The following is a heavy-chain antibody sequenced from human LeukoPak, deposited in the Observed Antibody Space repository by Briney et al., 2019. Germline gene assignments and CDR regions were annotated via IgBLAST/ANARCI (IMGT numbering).Heavy chain of an antibody. CDR1: GYTLTELS. Sequence: ASVKVSCKVSGYTLTELSMHWVRQAPGKGLEWMGGFDPEDGETIYAQKFQGRVTMTEDTSTDTAYMELSSLRSEDTAVYYCATGALDQVGATSPDRSADFDYWGQGTLVTVSS. V-gene: IGHV1-24*01. J-gene: IGHJ4*02. CDR3: ATGALDQVGATSPDRSADFDY. CDR2: FDPEDGET. D-gene: IGHD1-26*01.